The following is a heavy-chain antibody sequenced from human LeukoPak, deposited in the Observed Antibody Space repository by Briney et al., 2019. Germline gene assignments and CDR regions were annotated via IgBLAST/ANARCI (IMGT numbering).Heavy chain of an antibody. V-gene: IGHV1-2*02. CDR2: LNPITGGT. J-gene: IGHJ5*02. D-gene: IGHD5/OR15-5a*01. Sequence: ASVSVSCKASGYRFTNHYIHWVRQAPGQGLDWMGWLNPITGGTDFAQKFQGRVTMTRDTSINTAYIELTSLRSYDTAIYYCAALFSAVSAIPRDASWGQGTLVTVSS. CDR3: AALFSAVSAIPRDAS. CDR1: GYRFTNHY.